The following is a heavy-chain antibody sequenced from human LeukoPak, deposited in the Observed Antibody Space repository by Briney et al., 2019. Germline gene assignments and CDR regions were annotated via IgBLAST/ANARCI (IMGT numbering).Heavy chain of an antibody. CDR2: ISSSGSTI. CDR1: VFTFSDYY. CDR3: ARAANYYGSGSYWYYYYMDV. J-gene: IGHJ6*03. Sequence: GRSLRLSCAASVFTFSDYYMSWIPQAPGKGLESGSYISSSGSTIYYQDSVKSRFTISRENAKNSLYLQMISLRAEDTAVEYCARAANYYGSGSYWYYYYMDVWGKGTTVTVSS. V-gene: IGHV3-11*04. D-gene: IGHD3-10*01.